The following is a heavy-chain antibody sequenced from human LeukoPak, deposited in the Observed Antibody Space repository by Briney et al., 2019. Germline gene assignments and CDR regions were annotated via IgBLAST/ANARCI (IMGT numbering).Heavy chain of an antibody. CDR1: GFPFTNHE. J-gene: IGHJ4*02. CDR3: VRGKVLRLEYFFDY. CDR2: ISSSGDTK. D-gene: IGHD3-16*01. V-gene: IGHV3-48*03. Sequence: GVSLTLYCAASGFPFTNHEVLWVRQAPGGGGEGVSYISSSGDTKYYADSVRGLLTIYSHPAKLSLYLQMSSVRAEHTAVYYCVRGKVLRLEYFFDYWGQGILVTVSS.